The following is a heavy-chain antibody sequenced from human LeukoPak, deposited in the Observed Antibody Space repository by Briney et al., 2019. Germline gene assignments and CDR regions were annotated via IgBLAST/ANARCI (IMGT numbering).Heavy chain of an antibody. CDR3: ARSPGGNARTWLDY. J-gene: IGHJ4*02. D-gene: IGHD4-23*01. Sequence: ASVKVSCKASGYTFTNYALHLVRQAPGQRLEWMGWTNGATGNTRFSQDFQGRLTITIDTSASIAYMDMSSLRSEDTAVYYCARSPGGNARTWLDYWGQGTLVTVSS. CDR1: GYTFTNYA. V-gene: IGHV1-3*02. CDR2: TNGATGNT.